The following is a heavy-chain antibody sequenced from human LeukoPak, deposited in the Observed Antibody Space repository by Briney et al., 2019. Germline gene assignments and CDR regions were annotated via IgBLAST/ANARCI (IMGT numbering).Heavy chain of an antibody. V-gene: IGHV1-69*13. D-gene: IGHD4-17*01. CDR2: IIPIFGTA. J-gene: IGHJ4*02. CDR1: GGTFTSYA. Sequence: ASMKVSCKASGGTFTSYAISWVRQAPGQGLEWMGGIIPIFGTADYSQKFQDRVTITADDSTSTAYMELSSLRSEDTAVYYCAVKYGDYVDYWGQGTLVSVSS. CDR3: AVKYGDYVDY.